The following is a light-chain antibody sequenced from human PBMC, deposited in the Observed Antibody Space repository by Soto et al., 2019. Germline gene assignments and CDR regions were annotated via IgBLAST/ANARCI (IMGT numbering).Light chain of an antibody. CDR1: QGTSSY. CDR3: QQLNSYPIT. CDR2: AAS. Sequence: DIQLTQSPSFLSASVGDRVTITCRASQGTSSYLAWYQQKPGKAPKLLISAASTLQSGVPSRFSGSGSGTEFTLTISSLQPEDFATYYCQQLNSYPITFGHGTRLEIK. V-gene: IGKV1-9*01. J-gene: IGKJ5*01.